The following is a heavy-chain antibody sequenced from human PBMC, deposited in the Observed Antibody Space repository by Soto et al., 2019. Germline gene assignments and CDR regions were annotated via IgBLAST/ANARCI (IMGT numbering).Heavy chain of an antibody. Sequence: QVQLVQSGAEVKKPGASVKVSCKASGYTFTSYDINWVRQATGQGLEWMGWMNPNSGNTGYAQKFQGRVTMTRNTSISTAYMELRSLRSEDTAVYYCARSLADYYYYGMDVWGQGTTVTVSS. CDR1: GYTFTSYD. V-gene: IGHV1-8*01. CDR3: ARSLADYYYYGMDV. CDR2: MNPNSGNT. J-gene: IGHJ6*02.